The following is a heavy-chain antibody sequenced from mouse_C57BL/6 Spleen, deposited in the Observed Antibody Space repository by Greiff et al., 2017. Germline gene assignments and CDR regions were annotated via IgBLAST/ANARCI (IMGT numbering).Heavy chain of an antibody. Sequence: EVQLVESGGGLVKPGGSLKLSCAASGFTFSDYGMHWVRQAPEKGLEWVAYISSGSSTIYYADTVKGRFTISRDNAKNTLFLQMTGLRSEDTAMYYCARRDDDGVAYWGQGTLVTVSA. D-gene: IGHD2-4*01. CDR3: ARRDDDGVAY. CDR1: GFTFSDYG. J-gene: IGHJ3*01. V-gene: IGHV5-17*01. CDR2: ISSGSSTI.